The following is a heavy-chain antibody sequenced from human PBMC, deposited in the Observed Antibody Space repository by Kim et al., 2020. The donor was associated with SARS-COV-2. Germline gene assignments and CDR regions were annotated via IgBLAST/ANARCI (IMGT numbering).Heavy chain of an antibody. CDR3: ARTTKWLFSWWLDY. V-gene: IGHV3-48*02. D-gene: IGHD3-22*01. J-gene: IGHJ4*02. CDR2: ISSSSSTI. CDR1: GFTFSSYS. Sequence: GGSLRLSCAASGFTFSSYSMNWVRQAPGKGLEWVSYISSSSSTIYYADSVKGRFTISRDNAKNSLYLQMNSLRDEDTAVYYCARTTKWLFSWWLDYWGQGTLVTVSS.